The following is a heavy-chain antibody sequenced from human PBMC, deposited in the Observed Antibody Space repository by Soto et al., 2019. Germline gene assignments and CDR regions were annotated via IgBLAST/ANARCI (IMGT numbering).Heavy chain of an antibody. D-gene: IGHD5-12*01. V-gene: IGHV3-30*18. J-gene: IGHJ4*02. CDR2: ISYDGSNK. CDR1: GFTFSSYG. Sequence: HPGGSLRLSCAASGFTFSSYGMHWVRQAPGKGLEWVAVISYDGSNKYYADSVKGRFTISRDNSKNTLYLQMNSLRAEDTAVYYCAKDRGYSGYDPIDYWGQGTLVTV. CDR3: AKDRGYSGYDPIDY.